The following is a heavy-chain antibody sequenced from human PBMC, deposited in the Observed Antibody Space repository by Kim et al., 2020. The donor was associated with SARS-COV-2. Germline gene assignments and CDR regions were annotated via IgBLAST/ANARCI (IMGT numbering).Heavy chain of an antibody. J-gene: IGHJ4*02. D-gene: IGHD6-13*01. CDR3: AREGGILAAAGTVYFDY. V-gene: IGHV4-34*01. CDR1: GGSFSGYY. Sequence: SETLSLTCTVYGGSFSGYYWSWIRQPPGKGLEWIGEINHSGSTNYNPSLKSRVTISVDTSKNQFSLKLSSVTAADTAVYYCAREGGILAAAGTVYFDYWGQGTLVTVSS. CDR2: INHSGST.